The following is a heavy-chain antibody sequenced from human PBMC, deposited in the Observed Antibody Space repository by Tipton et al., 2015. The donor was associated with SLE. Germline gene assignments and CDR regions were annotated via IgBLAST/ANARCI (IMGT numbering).Heavy chain of an antibody. CDR1: GGSISSSSYY. D-gene: IGHD3-3*01. CDR3: ARDVTIFGVAGNWFDP. J-gene: IGHJ5*02. CDR2: IYYSGST. V-gene: IGHV4-39*07. Sequence: TLSLTCTVSGGSISSSSYYWGWIRQPPGKGLEWIGSIYYSGSTYYNPSLKSRVTISVDTSKNQFSLKLSSVTAADTAVHYCARDVTIFGVAGNWFDPWGQGTLVTVSS.